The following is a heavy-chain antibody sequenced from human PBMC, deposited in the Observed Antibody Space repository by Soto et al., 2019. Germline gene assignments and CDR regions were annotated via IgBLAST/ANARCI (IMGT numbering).Heavy chain of an antibody. D-gene: IGHD3-10*01. Sequence: GGSLRLSCAASGFTFSSYGMHWVRQAPGRGLEWVAVISYDGSNKYYADSVKGRFTISRDNSKNTLYLQMNSLRAEDTAVYYCAKDLGAWGQGTLVTVSS. J-gene: IGHJ5*02. CDR2: ISYDGSNK. CDR3: AKDLGA. V-gene: IGHV3-30*18. CDR1: GFTFSSYG.